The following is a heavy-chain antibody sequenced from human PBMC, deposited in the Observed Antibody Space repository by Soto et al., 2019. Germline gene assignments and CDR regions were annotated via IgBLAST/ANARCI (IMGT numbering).Heavy chain of an antibody. CDR3: ARDVGYCSGGSCYMSYFDY. Sequence: EVQLVESGGGLVKPGGSLRLSCAASGFTFSSYSMNWVRQAPGKGLEWVSSISSSSSYIYYADSVKGRFTISRDNAKNSLYLQMNSLRAEDTAVYYCARDVGYCSGGSCYMSYFDYWGQGTLVTVSS. CDR2: ISSSSSYI. CDR1: GFTFSSYS. J-gene: IGHJ4*02. D-gene: IGHD2-15*01. V-gene: IGHV3-21*01.